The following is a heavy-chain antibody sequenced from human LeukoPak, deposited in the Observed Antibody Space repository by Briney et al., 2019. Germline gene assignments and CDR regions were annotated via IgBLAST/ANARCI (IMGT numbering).Heavy chain of an antibody. CDR2: IYYSGST. J-gene: IGHJ5*02. D-gene: IGHD3-3*01. V-gene: IGHV4-39*07. CDR1: GGSISSSSYY. Sequence: PSETLSLTCTVSGGSISSSSYYWGWIRQPPGKGLEWIGSIYYSGSTYYNPSLKSRVTISVDTSKNQFSLKLSSVTAADTAVYYCARGDLRVGTIFGVVINWFDPWGQGTLVTVSS. CDR3: ARGDLRVGTIFGVVINWFDP.